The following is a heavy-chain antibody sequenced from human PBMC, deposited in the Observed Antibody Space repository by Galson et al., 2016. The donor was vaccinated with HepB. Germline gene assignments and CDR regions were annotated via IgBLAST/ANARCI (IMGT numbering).Heavy chain of an antibody. CDR3: GRDPHSSGWSGVMGYIDY. Sequence: SLRLSCAASGFPFGSDAFHWVRLAPGKGLEWVAMISYDGSKQFYAASVKGRFTISRDNSKNTLFLEMNSLTAADTAVYFCGRDPHSSGWSGVMGYIDYWGQGTLVTVSS. J-gene: IGHJ4*02. CDR2: ISYDGSKQ. V-gene: IGHV3-30-3*01. CDR1: GFPFGSDA. D-gene: IGHD6-19*01.